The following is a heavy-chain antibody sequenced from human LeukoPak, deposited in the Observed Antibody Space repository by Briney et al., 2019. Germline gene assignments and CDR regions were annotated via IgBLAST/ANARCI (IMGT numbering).Heavy chain of an antibody. V-gene: IGHV1-2*02. CDR1: GYIFTSYY. CDR3: ARVRVGATFGDFDY. J-gene: IGHJ4*02. CDR2: INPNSGGT. D-gene: IGHD1-26*01. Sequence: ASVKVSCKASGYIFTSYYMYWVRQAPGQGLEWMGWINPNSGGTNYAQKFQGRVTMTRDTSISTAYMELSRLRSDDTAVYYCARVRVGATFGDFDYWGQGTLVTVSS.